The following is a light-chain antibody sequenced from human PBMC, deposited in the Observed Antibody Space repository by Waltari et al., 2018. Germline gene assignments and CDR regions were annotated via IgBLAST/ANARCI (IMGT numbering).Light chain of an antibody. V-gene: IGLV2-14*01. CDR3: NSYATNSARV. J-gene: IGLJ3*02. Sequence: QSALTQPASVSGSPGQSITISCTGTSSDVGAFNYVSWYQQHPGKAPKLIIYEVSNRPSGVSNRFPGSKSGNTASLTISGLQAEDEADYYCNSYATNSARVFGGGTKLTVL. CDR1: SSDVGAFNY. CDR2: EVS.